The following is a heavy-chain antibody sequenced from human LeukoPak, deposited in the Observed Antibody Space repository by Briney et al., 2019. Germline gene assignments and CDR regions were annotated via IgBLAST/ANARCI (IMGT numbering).Heavy chain of an antibody. Sequence: GGSLRLSCTASGFSFSGHWMHWARQLPGKGLEWVSGISGSGGDTHYTDSVKGRFTISRDNSKDTLYLQMNSLRVEDTAVYYCAKGNEFGSGSYGDYWGQGTLVTVSS. V-gene: IGHV3-23*01. CDR2: ISGSGGDT. CDR3: AKGNEFGSGSYGDY. J-gene: IGHJ4*02. CDR1: GFSFSGHW. D-gene: IGHD3-10*01.